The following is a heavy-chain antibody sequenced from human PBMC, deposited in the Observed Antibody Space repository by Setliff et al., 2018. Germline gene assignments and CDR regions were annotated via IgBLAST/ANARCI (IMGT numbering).Heavy chain of an antibody. Sequence: KISCKGSGYSFTSYWIGWVRQAPGQGLEWMGGIIPIFGTANYAQKFQGRVTITADESTSTAYMELSSLRSEDTAVYYCARDSRGLVPAAIEGSYYYYGMDVWGQGTTVTVSS. D-gene: IGHD2-2*02. V-gene: IGHV1-69*01. CDR3: ARDSRGLVPAAIEGSYYYYGMDV. CDR2: IIPIFGTA. J-gene: IGHJ6*02. CDR1: GYSFTSYW.